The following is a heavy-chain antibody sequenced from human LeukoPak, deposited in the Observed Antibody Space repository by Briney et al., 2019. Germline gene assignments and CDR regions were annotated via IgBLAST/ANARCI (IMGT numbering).Heavy chain of an antibody. CDR2: FSAGGDSA. CDR1: GFTFSTYA. D-gene: IGHD6-13*01. CDR3: AKGHTSSWYHFGY. V-gene: IGHV3-23*01. J-gene: IGHJ4*02. Sequence: GGSLRLSCAASGFTFSTYAISWVRQAPGKGLEWVSGFSAGGDSAYYADSVKGRFTISRDNPKNTVYLQMNSLRAEDTAVYYCAKGHTSSWYHFGYWGQGTLVTVSS.